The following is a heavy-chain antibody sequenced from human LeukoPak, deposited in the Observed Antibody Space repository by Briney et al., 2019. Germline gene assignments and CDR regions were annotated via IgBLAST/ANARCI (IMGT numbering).Heavy chain of an antibody. CDR2: INPNSGGT. CDR1: GYIFTGYY. V-gene: IGHV1-2*02. Sequence: GASVKVSCKASGYIFTGYYMHRVRQAPGQGLEWMGWINPNSGGTNSAQKFQGRVTMTRDTSISTAYMELSRLTSDDTAVYYCARHRYSGSYHFDYWGQGTLVTVSS. D-gene: IGHD1-26*01. CDR3: ARHRYSGSYHFDY. J-gene: IGHJ4*02.